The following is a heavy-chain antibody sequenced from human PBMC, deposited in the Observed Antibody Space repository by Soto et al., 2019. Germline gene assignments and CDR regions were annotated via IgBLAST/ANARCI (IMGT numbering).Heavy chain of an antibody. J-gene: IGHJ3*01. CDR1: GFTFRSYG. CDR2: ISYDGSNK. V-gene: IGHV3-30*18. CDR3: AKDGRTVSVAPLPRGT. Sequence: LRLSCAASGFTFRSYGMHWVRHAPGKGLEWVAVISYDGSNKYYADSVKGRFTISRDNSKNTLYLQMNSLRAEDTAVYYCAKDGRTVSVAPLPRGTWGQGTMVTVSS. D-gene: IGHD6-19*01.